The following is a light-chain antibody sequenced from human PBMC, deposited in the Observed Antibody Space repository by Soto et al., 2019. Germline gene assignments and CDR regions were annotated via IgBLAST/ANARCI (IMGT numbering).Light chain of an antibody. CDR1: QSVNTKY. CDR2: GVS. J-gene: IGKJ3*01. Sequence: ELVLTQSPGTLSLSPGERATLSCRAIQSVNTKYLAWYQQKPGQAPRLLIYGVSSRATGIPDRFSGSGSGTDFILTISRVEPEDFAVYYCQQFGTSPLVTFGPGTKVDIK. V-gene: IGKV3-20*01. CDR3: QQFGTSPLVT.